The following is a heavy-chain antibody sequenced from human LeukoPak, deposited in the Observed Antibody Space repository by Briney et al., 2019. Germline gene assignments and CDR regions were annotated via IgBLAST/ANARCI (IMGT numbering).Heavy chain of an antibody. D-gene: IGHD1-26*01. Sequence: ASVKVSCKASGYTFTGYHMHWVRQAPGQGLEWMGWINPNSGGTNYAQKFQGRVTMTRDTSISTAYMELSRLRSDDTAVYYCAREGWELRSSAFDIWGQGTMVTVSS. CDR1: GYTFTGYH. V-gene: IGHV1-2*02. CDR2: INPNSGGT. CDR3: AREGWELRSSAFDI. J-gene: IGHJ3*02.